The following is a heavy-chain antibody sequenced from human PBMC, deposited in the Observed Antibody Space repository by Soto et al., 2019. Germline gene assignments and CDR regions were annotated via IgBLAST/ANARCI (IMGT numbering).Heavy chain of an antibody. J-gene: IGHJ4*02. CDR3: ARQIYDSDTGPNFQYYFDS. D-gene: IGHD3-22*01. CDR1: GYSFACYW. Sequence: PGESLKIFCNGSGYSFACYWITWVRQKPGKGLEWMGRIDPSDSQTYYSPSFRGHVTISATKSITTVFLQWSSLRASDTAMYYCARQIYDSDTGPNFQYYFDSWGQGTPVTVSS. V-gene: IGHV5-10-1*01. CDR2: IDPSDSQT.